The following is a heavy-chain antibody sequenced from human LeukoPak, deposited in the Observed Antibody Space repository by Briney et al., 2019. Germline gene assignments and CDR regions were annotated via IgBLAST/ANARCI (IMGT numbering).Heavy chain of an antibody. CDR3: ARTHSSGWFVFDY. CDR1: GGSISTYY. CDR2: IYYSGST. J-gene: IGHJ4*02. D-gene: IGHD6-19*01. V-gene: IGHV4-59*01. Sequence: SETLSLTCTVSGGSISTYYWSWIRQPPGKGLEWIGYIYYSGSTNYNPSLKSRVTISVDTSKNQFSLKLSSVTAVDTAVYYCARTHSSGWFVFDYWGRGTLVTVSS.